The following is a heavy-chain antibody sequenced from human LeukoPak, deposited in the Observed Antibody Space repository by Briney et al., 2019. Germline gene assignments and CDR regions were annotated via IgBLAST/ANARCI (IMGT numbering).Heavy chain of an antibody. V-gene: IGHV3-23*01. CDR3: AKDRGTKYYYGSGRAY. CDR1: VYTLSIYA. D-gene: IGHD3-10*01. CDR2: IGGSGGST. Sequence: GGSLRLSCAASVYTLSIYATSWVPHAPGGGVEWVSAIGGSGGSTHNANSVKGRLTISRDNSKNTPSLQMNSLRSEDTAVYYCAKDRGTKYYYGSGRAYWGQGTLVTVSS. J-gene: IGHJ4*02.